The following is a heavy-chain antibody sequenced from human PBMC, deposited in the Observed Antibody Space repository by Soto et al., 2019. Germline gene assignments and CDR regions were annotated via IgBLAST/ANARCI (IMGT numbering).Heavy chain of an antibody. J-gene: IGHJ6*02. CDR2: INPKSGGT. V-gene: IGHV1-2*04. D-gene: IGHD2-8*01. CDR1: GYSFTDYH. Sequence: ASVKVSCKASGYSFTDYHIHWVRQAPGQGLEWLGRINPKSGGTSTAEKFQGWVTMTTDTSISTASMELTRLTSDDTAIYYCARGDSTDCSNGVCSFFYNLDTDVWGQGTTVTVS. CDR3: ARGDSTDCSNGVCSFFYNLDTDV.